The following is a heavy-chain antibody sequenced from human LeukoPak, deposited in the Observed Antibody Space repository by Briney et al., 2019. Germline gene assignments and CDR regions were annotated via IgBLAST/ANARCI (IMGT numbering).Heavy chain of an antibody. J-gene: IGHJ4*02. Sequence: SETLSLTCTVSGGSISSKSYYWSWIRQPAGKGLEWFGRIYASGSTDYNPSLKRRVTISRDTSKNEFSLILSSVTAADTAVYFCARDSPPAYCSSGSCYFDSWGQGTLVTVSS. CDR2: IYASGST. CDR1: GGSISSKSYY. D-gene: IGHD2-15*01. CDR3: ARDSPPAYCSSGSCYFDS. V-gene: IGHV4-61*02.